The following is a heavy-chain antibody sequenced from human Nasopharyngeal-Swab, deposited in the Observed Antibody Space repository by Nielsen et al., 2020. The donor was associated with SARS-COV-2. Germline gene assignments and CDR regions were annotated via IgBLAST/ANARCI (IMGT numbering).Heavy chain of an antibody. CDR3: ARDTYDRSGYYSGY. D-gene: IGHD3-22*01. CDR1: GFTVSSNY. V-gene: IGHV3-66*01. Sequence: GGSLRLSCAASGFTVSSNYMSWVRQAPGKGLQWVSVIYNGGSTYYADSMKGRFTISRDNSKNTLYLQMNSLRAEDTAVYYCARDTYDRSGYYSGYWGQGTLVTVSS. J-gene: IGHJ4*02. CDR2: IYNGGST.